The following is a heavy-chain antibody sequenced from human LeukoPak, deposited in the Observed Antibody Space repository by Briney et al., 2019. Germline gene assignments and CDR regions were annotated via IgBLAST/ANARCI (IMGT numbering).Heavy chain of an antibody. V-gene: IGHV5-51*01. D-gene: IGHD3-9*01. CDR3: ARRGYDLLTGYYLNY. CDR1: GYIFIGYW. CDR2: IYPGDSDT. Sequence: GESLKISCKGSGYIFIGYWVAWVRQRPGKGLEWRGMIYPGDSDTIYSPSLQGQVAISADNSINVAYLQWSSLKASDSAMYFCARRGYDLLTGYYLNYWGQGTLVTVSS. J-gene: IGHJ4*02.